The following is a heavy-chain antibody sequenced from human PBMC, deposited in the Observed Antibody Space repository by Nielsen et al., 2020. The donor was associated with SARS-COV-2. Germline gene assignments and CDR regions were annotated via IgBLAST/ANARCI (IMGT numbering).Heavy chain of an antibody. CDR3: ARRGAYHDTSGYYWDYYFDF. D-gene: IGHD3-22*01. Sequence: WIRQPPGKGLEWIGHIYYSGSTYQNPSLKSRVTISVDTSKNQFSLKLRSVTAADSAVYYCARRGAYHDTSGYYWDYYFDFWGQGTVVTVSS. CDR2: IYYSGST. V-gene: IGHV4-39*01. J-gene: IGHJ4*02.